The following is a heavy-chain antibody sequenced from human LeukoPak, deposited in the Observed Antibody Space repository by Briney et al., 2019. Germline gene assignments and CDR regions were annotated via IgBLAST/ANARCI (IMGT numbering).Heavy chain of an antibody. CDR1: GGSISSYY. CDR3: ARGAGGLLGY. CDR2: IYYSGST. J-gene: IGHJ4*02. V-gene: IGHV4-59*12. D-gene: IGHD3-10*01. Sequence: PSETLSLTCTVSGGSISSYYWSWIRQPPGKGLEWIGYIYYSGSTNYNPSLKSRVTISVDRSKNQFSLKLSSVTAADTAVYYCARGAGGLLGYWGQGTLVTVSS.